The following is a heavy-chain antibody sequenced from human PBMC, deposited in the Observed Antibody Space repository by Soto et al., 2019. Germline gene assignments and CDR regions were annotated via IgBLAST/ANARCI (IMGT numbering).Heavy chain of an antibody. CDR3: ARGRDIAVGDYLF. CDR2: MNPNSGNT. Sequence: ASLKVSCKASGYTFTSYDINWVRQATGQGLEWMGWMNPNSGNTGYAQKFQGRVTMTRNTSISTAYMELSSLRSEDTAVYYCARGRDIAVGDYLFWGQGTLVTVSS. CDR1: GYTFTSYD. D-gene: IGHD6-19*01. J-gene: IGHJ4*02. V-gene: IGHV1-8*01.